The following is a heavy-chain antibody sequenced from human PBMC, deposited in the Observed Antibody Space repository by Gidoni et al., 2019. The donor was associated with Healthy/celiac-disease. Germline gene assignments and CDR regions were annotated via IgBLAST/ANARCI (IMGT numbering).Heavy chain of an antibody. CDR3: ARVLGDRYYMDV. J-gene: IGHJ6*03. V-gene: IGHV4-30-2*01. CDR1: GGSTSSGGYS. CDR2: IYHSGST. Sequence: QLQLQESGSGLVKPSQTLYLTCAVSGGSTSSGGYSWSWIRQPPGKGLEWIGYIYHSGSTYYNPSLKSRVTISVDRSKNQFSLKLSSVTAADTAVYYCARVLGDRYYMDVWGKGTTVTVSS. D-gene: IGHD3-16*01.